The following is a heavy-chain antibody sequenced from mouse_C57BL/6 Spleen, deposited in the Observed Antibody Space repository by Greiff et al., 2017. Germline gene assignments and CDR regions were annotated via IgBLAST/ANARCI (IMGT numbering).Heavy chain of an antibody. J-gene: IGHJ2*01. CDR1: GYAFSSYW. CDR3: ARSGITTVVAPDY. Sequence: VQLQQSGAELVKPGASVKISCKASGYAFSSYWMNWVKQRPGKGLEGIGQIYPGDGDTNYNGKFKGKATLTADKSSSTAYMQLSSLTSEDSAVYFCARSGITTVVAPDYWGQGTTLTVSS. V-gene: IGHV1-80*01. CDR2: IYPGDGDT. D-gene: IGHD1-1*01.